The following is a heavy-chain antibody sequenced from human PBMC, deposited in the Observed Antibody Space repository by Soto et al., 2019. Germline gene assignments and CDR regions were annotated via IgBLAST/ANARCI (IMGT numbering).Heavy chain of an antibody. CDR1: LYTFTNFY. CDR3: ATSSDWSPLLDY. Sequence: VKVSCKSSLYTFTNFYLHWVRQAPGQRPEWMGWINNGGGTIYAQKFQGRLTMTRDTSITTAYMELSRLSSDDTAFYYCATSSDWSPLLDYWGQGPRVTISS. D-gene: IGHD6-19*01. CDR2: INNGGGT. V-gene: IGHV1-2*02. J-gene: IGHJ4*02.